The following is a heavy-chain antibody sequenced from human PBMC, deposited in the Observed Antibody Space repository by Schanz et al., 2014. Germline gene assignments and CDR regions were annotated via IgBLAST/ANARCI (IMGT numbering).Heavy chain of an antibody. Sequence: QVQLQESGPGLVKPSQTLSLTCSVSGGSISSGSYYWNWIRQPAGKGLEWIGRVYTSGSTNYNPALKRRVPISLDTSKNQFSLKLRSVTAADTAVYYCARGGARRFPVVPDAIQGLRGHYYYYYLDVWGKGTTVTASS. D-gene: IGHD2-2*02. CDR2: VYTSGST. J-gene: IGHJ6*03. CDR3: ARGGARRFPVVPDAIQGLRGHYYYYYLDV. CDR1: GGSISSGSYY. V-gene: IGHV4-61*02.